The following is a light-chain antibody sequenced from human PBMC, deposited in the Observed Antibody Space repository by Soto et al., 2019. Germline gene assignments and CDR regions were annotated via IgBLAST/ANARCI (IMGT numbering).Light chain of an antibody. Sequence: EILMTQSPATLSVSPGERVTLSCRTSQSVRNNLAWYQQKPGQAPRLLIYYASTRATGIPARFSGSGSGTEFTLTISSLQSEDFALYYCQQYNNWPPITFGQGTRLEIK. J-gene: IGKJ5*01. CDR3: QQYNNWPPIT. CDR1: QSVRNN. V-gene: IGKV3-15*01. CDR2: YAS.